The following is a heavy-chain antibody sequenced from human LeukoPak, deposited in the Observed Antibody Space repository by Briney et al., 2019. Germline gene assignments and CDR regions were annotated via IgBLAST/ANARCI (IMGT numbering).Heavy chain of an antibody. V-gene: IGHV3-9*01. J-gene: IGHJ4*02. Sequence: GRSLRLSCAGSGFNFDDYDMHWVRHPPGKGLEWVSSISSNSGIAYADSVKGRFTISRDNAKDSLYLQMNSLRAEDTAVYYCARTMTTVTPPDYWGQGTLVTVSS. D-gene: IGHD4-11*01. CDR3: ARTMTTVTPPDY. CDR1: GFNFDDYD. CDR2: ISSNSGI.